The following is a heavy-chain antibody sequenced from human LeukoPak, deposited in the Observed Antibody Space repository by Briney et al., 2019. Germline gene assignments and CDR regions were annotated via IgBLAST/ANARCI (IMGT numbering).Heavy chain of an antibody. D-gene: IGHD1-14*01. CDR3: ARENPGEGVSFDY. V-gene: IGHV1-3*01. J-gene: IGHJ4*02. Sequence: VASVKVSCKASGYTFTSYAMHWVRQAPGQRLEWMGWINAGNGNTKYSQKFQGRVTITRDTSASTAYMELSSLRSEDTAVYYCARENPGEGVSFDYWGQGTLVTVSS. CDR2: INAGNGNT. CDR1: GYTFTSYA.